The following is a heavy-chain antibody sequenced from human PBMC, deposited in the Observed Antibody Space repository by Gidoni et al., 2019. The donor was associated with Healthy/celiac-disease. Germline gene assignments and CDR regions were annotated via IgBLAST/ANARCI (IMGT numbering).Heavy chain of an antibody. D-gene: IGHD3-3*01. J-gene: IGHJ3*02. CDR3: AREPDYDFWRIGAFDI. CDR1: GGSISSGGYY. CDR2: IYYSGST. V-gene: IGHV4-31*03. Sequence: QVQLQESGPGLVKPSQTLSLTCTVSGGSISSGGYYWSWIRQHPGKGLEWIGYIYYSGSTYYNPSLKSRVTISVDTSKNQFSLKLSSVTAADTAVYYCAREPDYDFWRIGAFDIWGQGTMVTVSS.